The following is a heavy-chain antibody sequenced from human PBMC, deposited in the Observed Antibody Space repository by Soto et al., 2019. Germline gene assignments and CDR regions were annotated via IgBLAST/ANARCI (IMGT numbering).Heavy chain of an antibody. CDR2: IYSGGST. J-gene: IGHJ6*03. Sequence: EVQLVESGGGLVQPGGSLRLSCAASGFTVSSNYMSWVRQAPGKGLEWVSVIYSGGSTYYADSVKGRFTISRDNSKNTLYLQMNSLRAEDSAMYYCVSLVRVTTDYYYYYMDVWGKGTTVTVSS. V-gene: IGHV3-66*01. CDR1: GFTVSSNY. D-gene: IGHD4-17*01. CDR3: VSLVRVTTDYYYYYMDV.